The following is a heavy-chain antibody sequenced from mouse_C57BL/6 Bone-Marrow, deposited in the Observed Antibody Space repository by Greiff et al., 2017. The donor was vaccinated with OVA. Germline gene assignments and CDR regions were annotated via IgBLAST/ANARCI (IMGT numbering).Heavy chain of an antibody. CDR1: GFTFSSYA. CDR2: ISDGGSYS. V-gene: IGHV5-4*01. Sequence: EVQRVESGGGLVKPGGSLKLSCAASGFTFSSYAMSWVRQTPEKRLEWVATISDGGSYSYYPDNVKGRFTISRDNAKNNLYLQMSHLKSEDTAMYYSAREGTTIVATGDYWGQGTTLTVSS. J-gene: IGHJ2*01. CDR3: AREGTTIVATGDY. D-gene: IGHD1-1*01.